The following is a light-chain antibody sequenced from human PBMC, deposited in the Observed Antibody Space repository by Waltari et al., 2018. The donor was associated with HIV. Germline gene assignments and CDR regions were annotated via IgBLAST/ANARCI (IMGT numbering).Light chain of an antibody. V-gene: IGLV2-14*03. Sequence: QSALTQPASVSGSPGQSITISCTGTTSDVGGYRYVSWYQKHPGKTTQLNIYVVRNRPSGVSNRFSGSKSGNTAALTISGLQAEDEADYYCSSHTSSSTYVFGTGTKVTVL. J-gene: IGLJ1*01. CDR1: TSDVGGYRY. CDR2: VVR. CDR3: SSHTSSSTYV.